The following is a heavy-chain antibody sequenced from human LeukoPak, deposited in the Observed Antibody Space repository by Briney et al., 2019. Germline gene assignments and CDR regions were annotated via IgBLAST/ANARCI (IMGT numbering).Heavy chain of an antibody. CDR1: GFAFSSYG. CDR2: ISYDGSNK. D-gene: IGHD2-2*01. Sequence: GGSPRLSCAASGFAFSSYGMHWVRQAPGKGLEWVAVISYDGSNKYYADSVKGRFTISRDNSKNTLYLQMNSLRAEDTAVYYCVSSAADYFYGMDVWGQGTTVTVSS. CDR3: VSSAADYFYGMDV. J-gene: IGHJ6*02. V-gene: IGHV3-30*03.